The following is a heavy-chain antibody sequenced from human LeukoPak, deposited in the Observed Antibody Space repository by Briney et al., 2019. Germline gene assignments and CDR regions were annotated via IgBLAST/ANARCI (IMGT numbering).Heavy chain of an antibody. CDR2: FDPEDGET. Sequence: ASVKVSCKVSGYTLTELSMHWVRQAPGKGLEWMGGFDPEDGETIYAQKFQGRVTMTEDTSTDTAYMELSSLRSEDTAVYYCAAALIGQRWFGEQDWGQGTLLTVSS. CDR3: AAALIGQRWFGEQD. CDR1: GYTLTELS. J-gene: IGHJ4*02. D-gene: IGHD3-10*01. V-gene: IGHV1-24*01.